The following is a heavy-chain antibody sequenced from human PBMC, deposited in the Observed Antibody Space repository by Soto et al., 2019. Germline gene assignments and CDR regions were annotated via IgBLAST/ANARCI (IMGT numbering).Heavy chain of an antibody. CDR2: INCGSGNT. CDR1: GYNFTTYV. Sequence: QVQLVQSGAEVKQPGASASVSCKASGYNFTTYVVHWSRQAPGQGPEWMGWINCGSGNTVYSQKFQGRVTFTRDTSARTAYMDLNSLTSGDTAVYYCARGYTSGWTFDFWGRGTLVTVSS. CDR3: ARGYTSGWTFDF. V-gene: IGHV1-3*01. D-gene: IGHD6-19*01. J-gene: IGHJ4*02.